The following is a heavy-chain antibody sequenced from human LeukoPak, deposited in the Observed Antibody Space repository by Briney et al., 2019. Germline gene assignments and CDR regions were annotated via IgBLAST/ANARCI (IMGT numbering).Heavy chain of an antibody. CDR3: AKDGGYQLHLDY. D-gene: IGHD2-2*01. V-gene: IGHV3-30*04. CDR1: GFTFSSYA. CDR2: IPYDGSDK. J-gene: IGHJ4*02. Sequence: GGSLRLSCAASGFTFSSYAMHWVRQAPGKGLEWVAIIPYDGSDKYYADSVKGRFTISRDISKNTLYLQLNSLRAEDTAIYYCAKDGGYQLHLDYWGQGTLVTVSS.